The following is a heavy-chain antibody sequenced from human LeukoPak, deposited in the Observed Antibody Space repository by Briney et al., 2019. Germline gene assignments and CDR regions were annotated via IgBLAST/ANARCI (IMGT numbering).Heavy chain of an antibody. V-gene: IGHV1-69*01. CDR2: IIPIFGTA. D-gene: IGHD1-26*01. CDR3: ARVESGSYLGADY. J-gene: IGHJ4*02. Sequence: GGSLRLSCAASGFTFTSYGISWVRQAPGQGLEWMGGIIPIFGTANYAQKFRGRVTITADESTSTAYMELSSLRSEDTAVYYCARVESGSYLGADYWGQGTLVTVSS. CDR1: GFTFTSYG.